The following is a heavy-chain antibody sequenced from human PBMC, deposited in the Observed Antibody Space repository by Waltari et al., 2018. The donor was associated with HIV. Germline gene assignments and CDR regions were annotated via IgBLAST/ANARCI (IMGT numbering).Heavy chain of an antibody. CDR3: ARIRGTGWFMFDP. CDR2: IFPDAKS. J-gene: IGHJ5*02. Sequence: QLQLQESGPGLVKPSETLSLTCTVSGDSMSGVYWGWIRQPPGEGLQWIGSIFPDAKSYYNPSLESRATIFLDRSKRQFYLNLVSVTAADTAVYYCARIRGTGWFMFDPWGQGTLVTVSS. CDR1: GDSMSGVY. D-gene: IGHD6-19*01. V-gene: IGHV4-38-2*02.